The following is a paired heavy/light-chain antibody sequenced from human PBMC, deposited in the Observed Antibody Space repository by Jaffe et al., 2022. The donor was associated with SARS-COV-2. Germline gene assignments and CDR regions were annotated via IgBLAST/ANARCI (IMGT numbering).Heavy chain of an antibody. J-gene: IGHJ4*02. D-gene: IGHD2-15*01. V-gene: IGHV3-23*01. Sequence: EVQLLESGGGLVQPGGSLRLSCAASGFTFSSYVMSWVRQGPGKAPEWVSHISDSGGSTYYAGPVKGRFTISRDNSKNTLHLQMNSLTAEDTAVYYCAKGYRGSGSSYSDYWGQGTLVTVSS. CDR3: AKGYRGSGSSYSDY. CDR2: ISDSGGST. CDR1: GFTFSSYV.
Light chain of an antibody. CDR3: QQYYNSPPT. J-gene: IGKJ1*01. V-gene: IGKV4-1*01. CDR1: QSVLYKSNNNNY. CDR2: WAS. Sequence: DIVMTQSPDSLAVSLGERATVNCKSSQSVLYKSNNNNYLAWYQQKPGQPPKLLIYWASTRESGVPDRFSGSGSGTDFTLTISSLQAEDVAVYFCQQYYNSPPTFGQGTKVEIK.